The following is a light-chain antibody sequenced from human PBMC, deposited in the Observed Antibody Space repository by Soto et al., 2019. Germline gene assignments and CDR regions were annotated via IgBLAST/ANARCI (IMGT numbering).Light chain of an antibody. V-gene: IGKV3D-15*01. Sequence: EIAMTQSPATVSVSPGERATLSCRASQSVSSNLAWYQQKPGQAPRLLIYGASSRDTGIPARFSGSGSGTECTLTISSLQSEDFAVYYCQQYNKWPLTFGGGTKVEIK. CDR2: GAS. CDR3: QQYNKWPLT. CDR1: QSVSSN. J-gene: IGKJ4*01.